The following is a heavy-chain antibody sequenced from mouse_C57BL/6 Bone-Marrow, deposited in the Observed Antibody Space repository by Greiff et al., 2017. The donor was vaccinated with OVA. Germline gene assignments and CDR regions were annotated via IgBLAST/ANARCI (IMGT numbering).Heavy chain of an antibody. V-gene: IGHV10-1*01. J-gene: IGHJ1*03. Sequence: EVQLVESGGGLVQPKGSLKLSCAASGFSFNTYAMNWVRQAPGKGLEWVARIRSKSNNYATYYADSVKDRFTISRDDSESMLYLQMNNLKTEDTAMYYCVRGATVVATFPYWYFDVWGTGTTVTVSS. CDR2: IRSKSNNYAT. CDR3: VRGATVVATFPYWYFDV. D-gene: IGHD1-1*01. CDR1: GFSFNTYA.